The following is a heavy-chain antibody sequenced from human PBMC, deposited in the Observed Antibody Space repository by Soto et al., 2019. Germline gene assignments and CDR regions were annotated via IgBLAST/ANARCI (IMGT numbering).Heavy chain of an antibody. J-gene: IGHJ3*02. CDR2: LIHGGST. CDR1: GASLGGFH. Sequence: SETLSLTCAIYGASLGGFHWTWLRQAPGKGLEWIGELIHGGSTNYNPSLKGRVSFSLDTSKNQFSLHLMSVTAADTAVYYCERSPLGDYYVRQNWREVGESLDIWGRGKLVTVSS. CDR3: ERSPLGDYYVRQNWREVGESLDI. D-gene: IGHD3-10*02. V-gene: IGHV4-34*12.